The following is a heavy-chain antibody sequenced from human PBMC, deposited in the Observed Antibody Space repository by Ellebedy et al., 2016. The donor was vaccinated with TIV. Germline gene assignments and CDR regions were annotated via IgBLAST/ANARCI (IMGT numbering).Heavy chain of an antibody. V-gene: IGHV1-2*02. CDR1: EYTFTAQY. CDR2: IDPRSTAT. D-gene: IGHD3-22*01. J-gene: IGHJ6*02. CDR3: ARVRRGSSGMDV. Sequence: ASVKVSCKASEYTFTAQYIQWVRQAPGQGLEWMGWIDPRSTATNYAQKFQGRVTMTRDTSVNTAYMELSRLESDDTATYYCARVRRGSSGMDVWGQGTTVTVS.